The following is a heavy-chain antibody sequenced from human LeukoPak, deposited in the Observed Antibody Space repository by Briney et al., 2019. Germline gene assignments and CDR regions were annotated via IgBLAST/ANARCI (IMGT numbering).Heavy chain of an antibody. V-gene: IGHV7-4-1*02. CDR1: RYTLTSYA. CDR3: ARETYRYFDY. CDR2: INTNTGNP. J-gene: IGHJ4*02. Sequence: SSVKVSRKASRYTLTSYAIVWVRQAPAQGLEWMGWINTNTGNPTYAQGFTGRFVFSLDTSVSTAYLQISSLKAEDTAVYYCARETYRYFDYWGQGTLVTVSS. D-gene: IGHD3-16*01.